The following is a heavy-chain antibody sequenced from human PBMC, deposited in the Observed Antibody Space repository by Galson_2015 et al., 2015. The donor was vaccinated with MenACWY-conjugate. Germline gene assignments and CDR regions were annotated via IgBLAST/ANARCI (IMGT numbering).Heavy chain of an antibody. J-gene: IGHJ4*02. CDR2: IDWDDDK. CDR3: ARMFGGLHFDY. D-gene: IGHD3-10*01. Sequence: PALVKPTQTLTLTCTFSGFSLSTSGMCVSWIRQPPGKALEWLARIDWDDDKYYSTSLETRLTISKDTSKNQVVLTMTNMDPVDTATCYCARMFGGLHFDYWGQGTLVTVSS. CDR1: GFSLSTSGMC. V-gene: IGHV2-70*11.